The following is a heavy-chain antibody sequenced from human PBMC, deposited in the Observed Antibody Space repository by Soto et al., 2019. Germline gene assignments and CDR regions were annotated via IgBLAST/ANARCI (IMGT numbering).Heavy chain of an antibody. CDR2: IFYAGNT. CDR3: ARQAAAPGIDLWFDP. V-gene: IGHV4-59*04. D-gene: IGHD6-13*01. J-gene: IGHJ5*02. CDR1: GGSISSYY. Sequence: SETLSLTCTVSGGSISSYYWSWIRQPQGKELEWIANIFYAGNTYYNPSLKSRVTVSVDTSKNQFSLKLDSVTAADTAVYYCARQAAAPGIDLWFDPWGQGTLVTVSS.